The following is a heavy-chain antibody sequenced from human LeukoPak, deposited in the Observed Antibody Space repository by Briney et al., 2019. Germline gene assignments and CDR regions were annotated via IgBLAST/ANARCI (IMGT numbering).Heavy chain of an antibody. J-gene: IGHJ4*02. V-gene: IGHV1-46*01. Sequence: ASVKVSCKASGYTFTSYYMHWVRQAPGQGLEWMGIINHSGGSTSYAQKFQGRVTMTRDTSTSTVYMELSSLRSEDTAVYYCARDIFDFWSGYSAAGGYWGQGTLVTVSS. D-gene: IGHD3-3*01. CDR3: ARDIFDFWSGYSAAGGY. CDR1: GYTFTSYY. CDR2: INHSGGST.